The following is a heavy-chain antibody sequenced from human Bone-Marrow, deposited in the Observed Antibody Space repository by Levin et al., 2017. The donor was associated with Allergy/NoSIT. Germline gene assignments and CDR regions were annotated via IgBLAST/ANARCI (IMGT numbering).Heavy chain of an antibody. J-gene: IGHJ4*02. CDR1: GDSISSTNYY. Sequence: GSLRLSCKVSGDSISSTNYYWGWIRQPPGKGLEWIGSIYYSGKTYYNPSLKGRVSVSVDTSKNQFSLKLTSVTAADTAVYYCARQLYSGYDFFGSYFDSWGQGRLVTVSS. CDR2: IYYSGKT. CDR3: ARQLYSGYDFFGSYFDS. D-gene: IGHD5-12*01. V-gene: IGHV4-39*01.